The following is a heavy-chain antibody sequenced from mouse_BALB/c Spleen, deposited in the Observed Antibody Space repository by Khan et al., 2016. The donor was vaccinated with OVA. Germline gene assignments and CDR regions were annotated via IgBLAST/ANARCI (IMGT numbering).Heavy chain of an antibody. CDR2: IIPSTVYP. V-gene: IGHV1-4*01. D-gene: IGHD1-1*01. J-gene: IGHJ4*01. CDR3: ARDFHYYGSRGGMDN. Sequence: QVRLQQSGAELARPGASVKMSCKASGYTFTSYTMHWVKQRPGQGLEWIGYIIPSTVYPNYNQKFKDKDTLTADKSSSPAYMQLSSLTSEDFAVYSCARDFHYYGSRGGMDNWGQGTSGTVSS. CDR1: GYTFTSYT.